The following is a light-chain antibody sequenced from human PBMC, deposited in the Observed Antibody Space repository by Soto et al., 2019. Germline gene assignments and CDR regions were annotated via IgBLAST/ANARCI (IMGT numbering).Light chain of an antibody. J-gene: IGKJ1*01. CDR1: QSVSSN. Sequence: EIVMTQSPATRSVSPGERAALSCRASQSVSSNLAWYQQKPGQAPRLLIYGASSRATGIPDRFTGSGSGTDFTLTISRLEPEDFAVFYCHQYGSSPQTFGQGTKVDIK. CDR3: HQYGSSPQT. V-gene: IGKV3-20*01. CDR2: GAS.